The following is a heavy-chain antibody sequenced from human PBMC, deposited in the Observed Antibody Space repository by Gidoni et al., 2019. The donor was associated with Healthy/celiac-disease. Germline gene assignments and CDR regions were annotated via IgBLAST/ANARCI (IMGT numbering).Heavy chain of an antibody. CDR3: AKEGPAAPYYYYYMDF. CDR1: GFTFNSYA. V-gene: IGHV3-23*01. J-gene: IGHJ6*03. CDR2: ISGRGGRT. Sequence: EVQLLESVGGLVQPGGSLRLSCAASGFTFNSYAMSWVRGAPGKWLEWGSAISGRGGRTSYADSVKGRFTISRDNSKNTLYLQMHILRAEDTAVYYCAKEGPAAPYYYYYMDFGGKGTTVTVS.